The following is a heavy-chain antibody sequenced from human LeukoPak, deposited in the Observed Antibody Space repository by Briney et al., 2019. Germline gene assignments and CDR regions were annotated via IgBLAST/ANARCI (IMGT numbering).Heavy chain of an antibody. Sequence: GGSLRLSCAASGFTFSSYWMHWVRHAPGKGLVWVSRINSDGSSTSYADSVKGRFTISRDNAKNTLCLQMNSLRAEDTAVYYCASRIPGSGSYYFNWFDHWGQGTLVTVSS. D-gene: IGHD3-10*01. CDR3: ASRIPGSGSYYFNWFDH. V-gene: IGHV3-74*01. CDR1: GFTFSSYW. J-gene: IGHJ5*02. CDR2: INSDGSST.